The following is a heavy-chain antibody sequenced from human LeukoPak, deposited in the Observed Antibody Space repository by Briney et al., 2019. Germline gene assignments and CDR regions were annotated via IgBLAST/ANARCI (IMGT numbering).Heavy chain of an antibody. CDR2: ISGSGGST. V-gene: IGHV3-23*01. D-gene: IGHD2-2*01. Sequence: GGSLGLSCAASGFTFSSYAMSWVRQAPGKGLEWVSAISGSGGSTYYADSVKGRFTISRDNSKNTLYLQMNSLRAEDTAVYYCAKMPTRYYYYMDVWGKGTTVTVSS. J-gene: IGHJ6*03. CDR1: GFTFSSYA. CDR3: AKMPTRYYYYMDV.